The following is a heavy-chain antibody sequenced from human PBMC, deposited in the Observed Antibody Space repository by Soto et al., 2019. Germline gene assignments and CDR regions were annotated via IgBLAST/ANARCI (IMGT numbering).Heavy chain of an antibody. D-gene: IGHD2-2*01. CDR1: GFTFDDYT. V-gene: IGHV3-43*01. CDR2: ISWDGGST. Sequence: GGSLRLSCAASGFTFDDYTMHWVRQAPGKGLGWVSLISWDGGSTYYADSVKGRFTISRDNSKNSLYLQMNSLRTEDTALYYCAKDSDCSSTSCYEGHYYGMDVWGQGTTVTVSS. J-gene: IGHJ6*02. CDR3: AKDSDCSSTSCYEGHYYGMDV.